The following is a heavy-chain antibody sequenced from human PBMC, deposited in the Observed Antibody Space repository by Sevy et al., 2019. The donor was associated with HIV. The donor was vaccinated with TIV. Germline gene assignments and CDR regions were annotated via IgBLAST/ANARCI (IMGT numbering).Heavy chain of an antibody. CDR3: ANEGSGYSYGLDY. Sequence: GGSLRLCCAASGFTFSSYGMHWVRQAPGKGLEWVAVMSYDGSNKYYADSVKGRFTISRDNSKNTLYLQMNSLRAEDTAVYYCANEGSGYSYGLDYWGQGTLVTVSS. J-gene: IGHJ4*02. CDR2: MSYDGSNK. D-gene: IGHD5-18*01. CDR1: GFTFSSYG. V-gene: IGHV3-30*18.